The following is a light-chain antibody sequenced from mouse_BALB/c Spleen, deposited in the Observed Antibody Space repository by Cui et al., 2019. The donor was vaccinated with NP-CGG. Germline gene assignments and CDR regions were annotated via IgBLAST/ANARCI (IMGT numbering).Light chain of an antibody. CDR3: ALWYSNHWV. CDR2: GTN. Sequence: QAVMTQESALTTSPGETVTLTCRSSTGAVTTSNYDNWVQEKPDHLFTGLIGGTNNRAPGVPARFSGSLIGDKAALTITGAQTEDEAMYFCALWYSNHWVFGGGTKLTVL. V-gene: IGLV1*01. J-gene: IGLJ1*01. CDR1: TGAVTTSNY.